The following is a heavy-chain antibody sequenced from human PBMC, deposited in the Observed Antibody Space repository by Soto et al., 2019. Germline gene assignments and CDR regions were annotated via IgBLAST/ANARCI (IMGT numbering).Heavy chain of an antibody. CDR1: GFSLSSYG. CDR2: ISYDGSNK. V-gene: IGHV3-30*18. CDR3: AKEDKQQRPDY. J-gene: IGHJ4*02. Sequence: QVPLVESGGGVVQPGRSLRLSCAASGFSLSSYGMHWVRQAPGKGLEWVAVISYDGSNKYYADSVKGRFTISRDNSKSTLSLQMNSLRAEDTAVYYCAKEDKQQRPDYWGQGTLVTVSS. D-gene: IGHD6-13*01.